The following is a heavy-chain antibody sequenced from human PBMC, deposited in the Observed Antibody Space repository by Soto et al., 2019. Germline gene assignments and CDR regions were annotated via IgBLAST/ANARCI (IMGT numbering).Heavy chain of an antibody. CDR1: GYSFTSYW. Sequence: GESLKISCKGSGYSFTSYWIGWVRQMPGKGLEWMGIIYPGDSDTRYSPSFQGQVTISADKSISTAYLQWSSLKASDTAMYYCARLAYCSGGSCYSIYYYGMDVWGQGTTVTVSS. V-gene: IGHV5-51*01. J-gene: IGHJ6*02. CDR2: IYPGDSDT. D-gene: IGHD2-15*01. CDR3: ARLAYCSGGSCYSIYYYGMDV.